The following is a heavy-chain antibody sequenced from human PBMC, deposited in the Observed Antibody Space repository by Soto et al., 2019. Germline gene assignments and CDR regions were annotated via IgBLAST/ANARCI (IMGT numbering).Heavy chain of an antibody. CDR3: ARALIQLWPHYYYGMDV. V-gene: IGHV4-30-4*01. Sequence: SETLSLTCTVSGGSISSGDYYWSWIRQPPGKGLEWIGYIYYSGTTYYNPSLKSRVTISVDTSKNQFSLKVSSVTAADTAVYYCARALIQLWPHYYYGMDVWGQGTTVTVS. CDR2: IYYSGTT. CDR1: GGSISSGDYY. J-gene: IGHJ6*01. D-gene: IGHD5-18*01.